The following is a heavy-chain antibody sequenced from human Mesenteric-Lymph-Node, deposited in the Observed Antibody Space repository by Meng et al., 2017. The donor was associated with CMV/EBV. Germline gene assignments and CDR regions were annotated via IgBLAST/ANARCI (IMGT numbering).Heavy chain of an antibody. CDR2: INSDGSSI. V-gene: IGHV3-74*03. Sequence: GESLKISCAASGFTFNNYWMHWVRQAPGKGLLWVSRINSDGSSITYADSVKGRFTISRDNAKNTLYLQMNSLRAEDTAVYYCAREFAISKYYDSSGYYLFDPWGQGTLVTVSS. J-gene: IGHJ5*02. CDR3: AREFAISKYYDSSGYYLFDP. D-gene: IGHD3-22*01. CDR1: GFTFNNYW.